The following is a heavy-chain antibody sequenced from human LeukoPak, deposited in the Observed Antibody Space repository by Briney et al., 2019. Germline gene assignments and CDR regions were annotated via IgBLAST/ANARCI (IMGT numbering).Heavy chain of an antibody. J-gene: IGHJ4*02. CDR2: ISSSGSTI. Sequence: LSLTCTVSGGSISSSSYYMSWIRQAPGKGLEWVSYISSSGSTIYYADSVRGRFTISRDNSKNTLYVQMNSLRDEDTAVYYCAKDQRWESPHYLDSWGQGTLVTVSS. D-gene: IGHD1-26*01. CDR1: GGSISSSSYY. V-gene: IGHV3-11*01. CDR3: AKDQRWESPHYLDS.